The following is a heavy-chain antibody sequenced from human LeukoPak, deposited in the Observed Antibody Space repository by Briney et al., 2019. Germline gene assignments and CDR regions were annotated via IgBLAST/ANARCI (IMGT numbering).Heavy chain of an antibody. CDR1: GFTFSSYA. CDR3: AKRYDYVWGSYRNDAFDI. D-gene: IGHD3-16*02. Sequence: GGSLRLSCAASGFTFSSYAMHWVRQAPGKGLEWVAVISYDGSNKYYADSVKGRFTISRDNSKNTLYLQMNSLRAEDTAVYYCAKRYDYVWGSYRNDAFDIWGQGTMVTVSS. CDR2: ISYDGSNK. J-gene: IGHJ3*02. V-gene: IGHV3-30-3*01.